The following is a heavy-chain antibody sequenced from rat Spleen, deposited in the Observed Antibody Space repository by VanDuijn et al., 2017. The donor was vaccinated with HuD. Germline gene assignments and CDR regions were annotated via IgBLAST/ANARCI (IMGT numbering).Heavy chain of an antibody. CDR3: ARRTTEAYWYFDF. CDR2: ISTSGGST. Sequence: EVQVVESDGGLVQPGRSLKLSCAASGFTFSDYYMAWVRQAPTKGLEWVATISTSGGSTYYRDSVKGRFTISRDNAKSTLYLQMDSLRSEDTATYYCARRTTEAYWYFDFWGPGTMVTVSS. D-gene: IGHD1-11*01. V-gene: IGHV5-25*01. CDR1: GFTFSDYY. J-gene: IGHJ1*01.